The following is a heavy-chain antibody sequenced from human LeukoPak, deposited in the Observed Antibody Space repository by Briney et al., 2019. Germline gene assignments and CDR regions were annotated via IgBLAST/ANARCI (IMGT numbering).Heavy chain of an antibody. CDR3: ARKVPATASVDY. J-gene: IGHJ4*02. V-gene: IGHV3-7*04. D-gene: IGHD2-2*01. CDR2: INQDGSEK. CDR1: GLTFSSYW. Sequence: GGSLRLSCEVSGLTFSSYWVTWVRQAPGKGLEWVANINQDGSEKYYVNSVKGRFTISRDNAKNSLYLQMNSLRAEDTAVYYCARKVPATASVDYWGQGTLVTVSS.